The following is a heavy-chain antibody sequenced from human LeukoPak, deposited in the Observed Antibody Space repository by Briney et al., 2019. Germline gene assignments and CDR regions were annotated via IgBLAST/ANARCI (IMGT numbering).Heavy chain of an antibody. J-gene: IGHJ6*03. V-gene: IGHV4-4*07. D-gene: IGHD2-2*02. CDR3: ARAVGYCSSTSCYTYYYYYYMDV. CDR2: IYTSGST. CDR1: GGSISSYY. Sequence: SETLSLTCTVSGGSISSYYWSWIRQPAGKGLEWIGRIYTSGSTNYNPSLKSRVTMSVDTSKNQFSLKLSSVTAADTAVYYCARAVGYCSSTSCYTYYYYYYMDVWGKGTTVTVSS.